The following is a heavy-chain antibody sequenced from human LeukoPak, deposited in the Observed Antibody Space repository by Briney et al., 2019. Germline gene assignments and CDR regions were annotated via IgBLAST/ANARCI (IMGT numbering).Heavy chain of an antibody. J-gene: IGHJ4*02. CDR2: IFYDGSS. CDR1: SGSIRNSNYY. Sequence: SETLSLTCTVSSGSIRNSNYYWGWIRQPPGKGLEWIGSIFYDGSSDYNPSLKSRVTISVDTSKNQFSLKLSSVTAADTAVYYCARGDGYNFWSFRYWGQGTLVTVSS. V-gene: IGHV4-39*07. CDR3: ARGDGYNFWSFRY. D-gene: IGHD5-24*01.